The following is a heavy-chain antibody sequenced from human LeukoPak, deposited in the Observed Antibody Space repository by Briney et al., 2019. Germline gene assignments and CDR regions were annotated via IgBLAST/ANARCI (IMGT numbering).Heavy chain of an antibody. D-gene: IGHD3-3*02. Sequence: SVTVSCKASGGTFSSYAISWVRQAPGQGLEWMGGIIPIFGAANYARKFQGRVTITTDESTSTAYMELTSLRSEDTAVYYCARGVGFLEYSYYYMDVWGKGTTVTVSS. J-gene: IGHJ6*03. CDR3: ARGVGFLEYSYYYMDV. CDR1: GGTFSSYA. CDR2: IIPIFGAA. V-gene: IGHV1-69*05.